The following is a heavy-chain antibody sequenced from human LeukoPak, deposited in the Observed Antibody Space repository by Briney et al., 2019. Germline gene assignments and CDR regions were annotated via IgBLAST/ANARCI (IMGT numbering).Heavy chain of an antibody. Sequence: GGSLRLSCAASGFTFSSYAMSWVRQAPGKGLEWVSAISGGGGSTYYADSVKGRFTISRDNAEKSLFLQMNSLRAEDTAVYYCARVIGTDEAEGDWGQGTLVTVSS. CDR3: ARVIGTDEAEGD. CDR2: ISGGGGST. CDR1: GFTFSSYA. J-gene: IGHJ4*02. V-gene: IGHV3-23*01.